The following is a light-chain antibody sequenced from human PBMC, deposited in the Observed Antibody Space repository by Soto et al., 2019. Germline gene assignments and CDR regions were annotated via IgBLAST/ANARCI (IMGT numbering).Light chain of an antibody. CDR2: AAS. V-gene: IGKV1-27*01. J-gene: IGKJ5*01. CDR3: QKDSSVIT. Sequence: DIQMTQSPSSLSASVGDRVTITCRASQGISNFLAWYQQKPGKVPKLLISAASTLQSGVPSRFSGSGPGTDFTLTITSLHHEDVATYYWQKDSSVITFGQGTRLEIK. CDR1: QGISNF.